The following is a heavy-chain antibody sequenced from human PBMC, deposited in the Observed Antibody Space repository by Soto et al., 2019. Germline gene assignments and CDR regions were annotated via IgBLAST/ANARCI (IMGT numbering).Heavy chain of an antibody. V-gene: IGHV3-53*01. J-gene: IGHJ5*02. D-gene: IGHD3-10*01. CDR1: GFTVSSNY. Sequence: GSLRLSFAASGFTVSSNYMSWVRQAPVKGLEWVSVIYSGGSTYYADSVKGRFTISRDNSKNTLYLQMNSLRAEDTAVYYCARGGRPPLIWFDPWGQGTMVTV. CDR2: IYSGGST. CDR3: ARGGRPPLIWFDP.